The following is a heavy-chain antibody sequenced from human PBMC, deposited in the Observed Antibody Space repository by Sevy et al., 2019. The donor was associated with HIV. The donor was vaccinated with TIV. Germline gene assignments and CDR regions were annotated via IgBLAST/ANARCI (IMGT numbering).Heavy chain of an antibody. CDR1: GCTFSGYY. J-gene: IGHJ5*02. D-gene: IGHD6-19*01. V-gene: IGHV1-2*06. Sequence: ASVKVSCTTSGCTFSGYYIQWLRQAPGQGPEWMGRINPHSGDTKYASKFQGRVTMTRDTSIKTAYMELTRLTSDDTAMYYCAGQFRGWYNWFDPWGHGTLVTVSS. CDR2: INPHSGDT. CDR3: AGQFRGWYNWFDP.